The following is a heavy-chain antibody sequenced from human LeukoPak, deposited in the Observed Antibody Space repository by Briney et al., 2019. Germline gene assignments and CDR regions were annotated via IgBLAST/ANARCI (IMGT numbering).Heavy chain of an antibody. Sequence: SLRLSCAASGFTFDDYAMHWVRQAPGKGLEWVSGISWNSGSIGYADSVKGRFTISRDNAKNSLDLQMNSLRAEDTALYYCAKDIGPPLAVAVSDAFDIWGQGTIVTVSS. CDR2: ISWNSGSI. J-gene: IGHJ3*02. CDR3: AKDIGPPLAVAVSDAFDI. V-gene: IGHV3-9*01. D-gene: IGHD6-19*01. CDR1: GFTFDDYA.